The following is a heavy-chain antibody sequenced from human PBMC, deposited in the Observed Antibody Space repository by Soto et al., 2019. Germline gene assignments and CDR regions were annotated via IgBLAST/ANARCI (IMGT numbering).Heavy chain of an antibody. CDR1: GGSFSGYY. CDR3: ARINCNYWLDDAFDT. V-gene: IGHV4-34*01. Sequence: SETLSLTCAVYGGSFSGYYWSWIRQPPGKGLEWIGEINHSGSTNYNPSLKSRVTISVDTSKNQFSLKLSSVTAADTAVYYCARINCNYWLDDAFDTWGQGTMVTVSS. CDR2: INHSGST. J-gene: IGHJ3*02. D-gene: IGHD1-7*01.